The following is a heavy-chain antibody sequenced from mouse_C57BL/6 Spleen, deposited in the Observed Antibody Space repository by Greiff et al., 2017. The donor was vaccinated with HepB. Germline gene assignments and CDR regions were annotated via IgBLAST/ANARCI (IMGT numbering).Heavy chain of an antibody. D-gene: IGHD2-5*01. CDR1: GYTFTSYW. V-gene: IGHV1-64*01. CDR3: ARKASNYDYAMDY. J-gene: IGHJ4*01. Sequence: VQLHQPGAELVKPGASVKLSCKASGYTFTSYWMHWVKQRPGQGLEWIGMIHPNSGSTNYNEKFKSKATLTVDKSSSTAYMQLSSLTSEDSAVYYCARKASNYDYAMDYWGQGTSVTVSS. CDR2: IHPNSGST.